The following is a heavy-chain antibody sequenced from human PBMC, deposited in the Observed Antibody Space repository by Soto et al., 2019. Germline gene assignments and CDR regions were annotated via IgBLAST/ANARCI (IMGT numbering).Heavy chain of an antibody. J-gene: IGHJ4*02. V-gene: IGHV3-64D*06. Sequence: PXGSLRLSCSASGFTFSSYAMHWVRQAPGKGLEYVSGVRGNGDPPFYADSVKGRFTISRDNSKNTLYLQMSSLSADDTAVYYCVKSRGGNNFDFFDWGQGALVTVS. CDR1: GFTFSSYA. D-gene: IGHD5-12*01. CDR2: VRGNGDPP. CDR3: VKSRGGNNFDFFD.